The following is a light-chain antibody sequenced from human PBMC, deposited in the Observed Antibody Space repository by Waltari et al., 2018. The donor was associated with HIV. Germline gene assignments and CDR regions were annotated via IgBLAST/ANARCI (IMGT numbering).Light chain of an antibody. J-gene: IGLJ2*01. Sequence: QSALTQPASVSGSPGQSITIPCTGTSSDVGAYNLVSWYQQNPGTAPKLLIFEVTKRPSGVSDRFSGSRSGNTASLTISGRQAEDEGDYHCCSYTGTGVVFGGGTKLTVL. CDR2: EVT. CDR3: CSYTGTGVV. V-gene: IGLV2-23*02. CDR1: SSDVGAYNL.